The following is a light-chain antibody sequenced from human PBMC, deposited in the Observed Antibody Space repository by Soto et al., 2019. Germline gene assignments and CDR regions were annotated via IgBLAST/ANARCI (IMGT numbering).Light chain of an antibody. V-gene: IGKV3-20*01. CDR2: GAS. CDR3: QQFGSPPPIT. Sequence: EIVLTQSPGTLSLSPGERATLSCRASQSVSSSYLAWYQQKPGQAPRLLIYGASSRATGIPERFSGSGSGTDFTLSISRLEPEDFAVYYCQQFGSPPPITFGQGTRLEIK. CDR1: QSVSSSY. J-gene: IGKJ5*01.